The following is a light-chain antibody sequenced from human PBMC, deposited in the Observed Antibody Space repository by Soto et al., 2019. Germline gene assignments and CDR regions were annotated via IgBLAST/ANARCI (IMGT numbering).Light chain of an antibody. CDR1: QSVSRY. Sequence: EIVMTQSPATLSVSPGETATLSCRASQSVSRYLAWYQHRPGQAPRLLIYDASTRATGIPARFSGSGSGTEFTLTISGLQSEDFAVYYCQQYGSSFTFGPGTKVDIK. CDR3: QQYGSSFT. V-gene: IGKV3-15*01. CDR2: DAS. J-gene: IGKJ3*01.